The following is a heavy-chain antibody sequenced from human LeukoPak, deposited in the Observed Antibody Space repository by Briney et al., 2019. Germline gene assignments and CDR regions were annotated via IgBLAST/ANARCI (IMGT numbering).Heavy chain of an antibody. Sequence: GASLKISCKGSGSSFTSYWIGWVRQMPGKGLEWMGIIYPGDSDTRYSPSFQGQVTISADKSISTAYLQWSSLKASDTAMYHCARGDGYSYGRIIYAFDIWGQGTMVTVSS. V-gene: IGHV5-51*01. CDR3: ARGDGYSYGRIIYAFDI. D-gene: IGHD5-18*01. CDR1: GSSFTSYW. J-gene: IGHJ3*02. CDR2: IYPGDSDT.